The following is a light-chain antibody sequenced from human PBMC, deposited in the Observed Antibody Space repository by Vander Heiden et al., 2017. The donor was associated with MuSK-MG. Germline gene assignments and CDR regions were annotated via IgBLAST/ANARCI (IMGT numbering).Light chain of an antibody. CDR2: DVG. V-gene: IGLV2-14*03. CDR1: SSDVGGYDY. CDR3: NSYTGSSALV. J-gene: IGLJ1*01. Sequence: QSALTQPASVSGSPGQPITISCTGTSSDVGGYDYVSWYQQHPGKAPKLMIYDVGNRPSGVSNRFSGSKSGNTASLTISGLQAEDEADYYCNSYTGSSALVFGTGTRVTVL.